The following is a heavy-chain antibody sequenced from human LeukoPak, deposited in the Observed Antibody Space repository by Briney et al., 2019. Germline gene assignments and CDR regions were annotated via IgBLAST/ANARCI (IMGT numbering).Heavy chain of an antibody. Sequence: ASVKVSCKASGYTFTSYYMHWVRQAPGQGLEWMGIINPSGGSTSYAQKFQGRVTMTRDMSTSTVYMELSSLRSEDTAVYYCARESSSSWYPADYYYYYMDVWGKGTTVTISS. J-gene: IGHJ6*03. V-gene: IGHV1-46*01. CDR2: INPSGGST. D-gene: IGHD6-13*01. CDR1: GYTFTSYY. CDR3: ARESSSSWYPADYYYYYMDV.